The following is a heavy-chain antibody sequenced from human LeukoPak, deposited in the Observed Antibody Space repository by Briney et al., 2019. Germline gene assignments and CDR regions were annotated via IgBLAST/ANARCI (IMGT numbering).Heavy chain of an antibody. CDR3: AYRLVGATDHDAFDI. J-gene: IGHJ3*02. CDR1: GGSFSGYY. D-gene: IGHD1-26*01. CDR2: INHSGST. V-gene: IGHV4-34*01. Sequence: SETLSLTCAVYGGSFSGYYWSWIRQPPGKALEWIGEINHSGSTNYNPSLKSRVIISVDTSKNLFSLKLSSVTAADTAVYYCAYRLVGATDHDAFDIWGQGTMVTVSS.